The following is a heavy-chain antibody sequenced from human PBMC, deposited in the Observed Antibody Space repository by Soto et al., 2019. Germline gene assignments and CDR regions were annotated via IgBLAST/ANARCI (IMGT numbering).Heavy chain of an antibody. V-gene: IGHV3-30-3*01. D-gene: IGHD6-25*01. CDR3: ARTLAAGLSYYYGMDV. CDR2: ISYDGSNK. J-gene: IGHJ6*02. Sequence: RGSLRLSCAASGFTFSSYAMHWVRQAPGKGLEWVAVISYDGSNKYYADSVKGRFTISRDNSKNTLYLQMNSLRAEDTAVYYCARTLAAGLSYYYGMDVWGQGTTVTVSS. CDR1: GFTFSSYA.